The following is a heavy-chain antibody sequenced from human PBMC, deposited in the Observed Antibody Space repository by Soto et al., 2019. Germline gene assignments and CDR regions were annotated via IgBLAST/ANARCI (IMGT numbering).Heavy chain of an antibody. CDR2: ISYDGSNK. D-gene: IGHD3-16*01. Sequence: QVQLVESGGGVVQPGRSLRLSCAASGFTFSSYGMHWVRQAPGKGLEWVAVISYDGSNKYYADSVKGRFTISRDNSKNPLYLQMNSLRAEDTAVYYCAKGVGYFDYWGQGTLVTVSS. CDR3: AKGVGYFDY. J-gene: IGHJ4*02. V-gene: IGHV3-30*18. CDR1: GFTFSSYG.